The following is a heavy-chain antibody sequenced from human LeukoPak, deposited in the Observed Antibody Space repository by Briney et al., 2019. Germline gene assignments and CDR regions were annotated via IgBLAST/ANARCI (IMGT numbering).Heavy chain of an antibody. CDR1: GFTFSRYW. D-gene: IGHD6-13*01. CDR3: ARDLEAANTYYFDY. Sequence: GGSLRLSCAASGFTFSRYWMTWVRQAPGKGLEWVSIISSAGTTYYADSVKGRFTISRDNSKNTVYLQVNSQRDEDTAVYYCARDLEAANTYYFDYWGQGTMVTVSS. J-gene: IGHJ4*02. V-gene: IGHV3-66*01. CDR2: ISSAGTT.